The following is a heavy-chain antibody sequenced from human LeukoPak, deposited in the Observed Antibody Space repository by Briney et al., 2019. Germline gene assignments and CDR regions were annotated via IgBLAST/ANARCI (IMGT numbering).Heavy chain of an antibody. J-gene: IGHJ6*02. CDR3: ARDRFGESDYGMDV. V-gene: IGHV3-15*05. D-gene: IGHD3-10*01. Sequence: GGSLRLSCAASGFTFSNAWINWVRQAPGKGLEWVGRIKSKTDGETTDYAAPVQDRFTISRDDSKNTLYLQMDSLRAEDTAVYYCARDRFGESDYGMDVWGQGTTVTVSS. CDR1: GFTFSNAW. CDR2: IKSKTDGETT.